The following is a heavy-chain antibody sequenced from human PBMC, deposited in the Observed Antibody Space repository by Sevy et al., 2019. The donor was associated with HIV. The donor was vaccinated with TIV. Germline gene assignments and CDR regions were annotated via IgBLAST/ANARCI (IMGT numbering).Heavy chain of an antibody. D-gene: IGHD2-2*01. CDR1: GYTFTGYY. J-gene: IGHJ6*02. CDR2: INPNSGGT. V-gene: IGHV1-2*02. CDR3: ARGVVVVPAPYYYYYGMDV. Sequence: ASVKVSCKASGYTFTGYYMHWVRQAPGQGLEWMGWINPNSGGTNYAQKFQGRVTMTRDTSISTAYMELGRLGSDDTAVYYCARGVVVVPAPYYYYYGMDVWGQGTTVTVSS.